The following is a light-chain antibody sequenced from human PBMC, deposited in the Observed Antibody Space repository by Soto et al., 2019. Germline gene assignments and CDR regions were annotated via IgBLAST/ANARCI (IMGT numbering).Light chain of an antibody. J-gene: IGKJ1*01. CDR3: QHYNNWPRT. CDR1: QSVSSN. CDR2: GAS. Sequence: EIVMTQSPATLSVSPGERATLSCRASQSVSSNLAWYQQKPVQAPRLLIYGASTRATGIPARFSGSGSGTEFTLTISSLQSEDFAVYYCQHYNNWPRTFGQGTKVDIK. V-gene: IGKV3-15*01.